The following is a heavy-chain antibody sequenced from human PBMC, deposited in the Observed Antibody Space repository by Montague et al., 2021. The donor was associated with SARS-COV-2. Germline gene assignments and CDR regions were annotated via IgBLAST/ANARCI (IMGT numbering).Heavy chain of an antibody. D-gene: IGHD5-24*01. CDR2: ISYDGSNK. V-gene: IGHV3-30*04. J-gene: IGHJ4*02. Sequence: SLRLSCAASGFTFSSYAMHWVRQAPGKGLEWVAVISYDGSNKYYADSVKGRFTISRDNSKNMLYLQMNSLRAEDTAVYYCAAEMATISAPLDYRGQGTLVTVSS. CDR3: AAEMATISAPLDY. CDR1: GFTFSSYA.